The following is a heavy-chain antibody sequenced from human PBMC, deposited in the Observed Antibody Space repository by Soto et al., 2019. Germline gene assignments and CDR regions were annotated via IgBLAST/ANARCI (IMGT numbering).Heavy chain of an antibody. CDR1: GYTFSTSG. Sequence: ASVKVSCKASGYTFSTSGISWIRQAPGQGLEWMGWISGYKGYTKYSQKFQGRVTMTTEKSTATGYMELTSLRSDDTAVYYCAKTPHYDNSGYYSWFDLWGQGTLVTVS. CDR2: ISGYKGYT. J-gene: IGHJ5*02. V-gene: IGHV1-18*01. D-gene: IGHD3-22*01. CDR3: AKTPHYDNSGYYSWFDL.